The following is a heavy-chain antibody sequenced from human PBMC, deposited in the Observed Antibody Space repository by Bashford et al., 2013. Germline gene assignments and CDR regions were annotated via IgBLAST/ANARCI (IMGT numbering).Heavy chain of an antibody. J-gene: IGHJ4*02. CDR3: ARSIFGVVIIDYFDY. Sequence: IVWVRQAPGQGLEWMGWISAYNGNTNYAQKLQGRVTMTTDTSTSTAYMELRSLRSDDTAVYYCARSIFGVVIIDYFDYWGQGTLVTVSS. CDR2: ISAYNGNT. V-gene: IGHV1-18*01. D-gene: IGHD3-3*01.